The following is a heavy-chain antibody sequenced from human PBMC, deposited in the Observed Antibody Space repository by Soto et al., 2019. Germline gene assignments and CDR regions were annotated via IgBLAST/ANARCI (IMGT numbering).Heavy chain of an antibody. Sequence: QVQLVESGGRVVQPGRSLRLSCAASGFIFNRYAIHWVRQTPGKGLEWVAVISKDGSVQYYADSVRGRFIISRDKSKDTVYLEMNSLRAEDTPVFYCARSRSGAVPDSFGYWGQGTLVTVSS. CDR2: ISKDGSVQ. V-gene: IGHV3-30-3*01. CDR1: GFIFNRYA. CDR3: ARSRSGAVPDSFGY. D-gene: IGHD3-3*01. J-gene: IGHJ4*02.